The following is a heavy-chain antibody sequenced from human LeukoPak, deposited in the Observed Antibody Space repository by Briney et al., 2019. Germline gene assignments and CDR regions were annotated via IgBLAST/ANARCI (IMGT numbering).Heavy chain of an antibody. CDR2: ISSSGTTI. CDR1: GFNFSDYY. V-gene: IGHV3-11*01. D-gene: IGHD3-10*01. Sequence: GGSLRLSCAASGFNFSDYYMSWLRQSPGKGLAWASYISSSGTTIYYADSVKGRFTISRDNAENSLYLQMNSLRAEDTAVYYCASGPRVRFGELYWGQGTLVTVSS. CDR3: ASGPRVRFGELY. J-gene: IGHJ4*02.